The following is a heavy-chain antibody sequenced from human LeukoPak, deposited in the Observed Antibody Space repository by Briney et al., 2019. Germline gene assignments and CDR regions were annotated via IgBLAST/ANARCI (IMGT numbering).Heavy chain of an antibody. CDR3: AKDVSRMSYYYMDV. CDR1: GFTFDDYA. V-gene: IGHV3-9*03. D-gene: IGHD2-15*01. Sequence: GGSPRLSCAASGFTFDDYAMHWVRQAPGKGLEWVSGISWNSGRIGYADSVKGRFTISRDNAKNSLYLQMNRLRAEDMALYYCAKDVSRMSYYYMDVWGKGTTVTVSS. J-gene: IGHJ6*03. CDR2: ISWNSGRI.